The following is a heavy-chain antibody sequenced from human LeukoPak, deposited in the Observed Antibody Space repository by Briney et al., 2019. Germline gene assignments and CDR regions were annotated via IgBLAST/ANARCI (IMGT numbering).Heavy chain of an antibody. CDR3: ARHLEWQQLGPFDP. D-gene: IGHD6-13*01. CDR2: IFPGDSDT. V-gene: IGHV5-51*01. J-gene: IGHJ5*02. CDR1: GYSFTSFW. Sequence: GESLKISCKGSGYSFTSFWIGWVRQMPGKGLEWMGIIFPGDSDTRYSPSFQGQVTISADKSSSTAFLQWSSLKASDTAMYYCARHLEWQQLGPFDPWGQGTLVTVSS.